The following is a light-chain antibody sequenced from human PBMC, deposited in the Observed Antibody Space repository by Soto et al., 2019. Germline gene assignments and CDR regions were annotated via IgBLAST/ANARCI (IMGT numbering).Light chain of an antibody. CDR2: DAS. Sequence: TLTMCPVERATLSCRASQSVSSSYLAGYQQKPGQAPRVLIYDASSRATGIPDRFSGSGSGTEFTLTISRQEPEDLAVYYCQQYARPVSFGGGTKA. V-gene: IGKV3-20*01. CDR3: QQYARPVS. J-gene: IGKJ4*01. CDR1: QSVSSSY.